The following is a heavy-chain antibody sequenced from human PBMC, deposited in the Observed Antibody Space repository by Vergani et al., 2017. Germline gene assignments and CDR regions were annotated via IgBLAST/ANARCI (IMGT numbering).Heavy chain of an antibody. CDR2: IIPIFGTA. CDR3: ARPHCSGGSCYSVAISAFDI. CDR1: GGTFSSYA. J-gene: IGHJ3*02. Sequence: QVHLVQSGAEVKKPGSSVKVSCKASGGTFSSYAISWVRQAPGQGLEWMGGIIPIFGTANYAQKFQGRVTITADESTSTAYMELSSLRSEDTAVYYCARPHCSGGSCYSVAISAFDIWGQGTMVTVSS. V-gene: IGHV1-69*01. D-gene: IGHD2-15*01.